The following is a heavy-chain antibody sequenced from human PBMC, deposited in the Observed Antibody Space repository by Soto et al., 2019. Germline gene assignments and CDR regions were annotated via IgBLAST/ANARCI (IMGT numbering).Heavy chain of an antibody. J-gene: IGHJ6*02. Sequence: GGSLRLSCAASGFTFSSYAMNWVRQAPGKGLEWVSGISGSGGTPEYANSVKGRFTISRDTSKNTLYLQMNSLRAEDTAIYYCAKVTLDQQVYGMDVWGQGTTVTVSS. V-gene: IGHV3-23*01. CDR2: ISGSGGTP. CDR1: GFTFSSYA. D-gene: IGHD2-2*01. CDR3: AKVTLDQQVYGMDV.